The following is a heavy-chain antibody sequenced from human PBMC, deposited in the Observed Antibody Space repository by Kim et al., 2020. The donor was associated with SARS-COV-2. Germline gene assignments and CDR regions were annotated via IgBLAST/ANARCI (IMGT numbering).Heavy chain of an antibody. J-gene: IGHJ4*02. CDR3: ASYCSGGSCYLEVFDY. V-gene: IGHV4-39*01. D-gene: IGHD2-15*01. CDR2: IYYSGST. Sequence: SETLSLTCTVSGGSISSSSYYWGWIRQPPGKGLEWIGSIYYSGSTYYNPSLKSRVTISVDTSKNQFSLKLSSVTAADTAVYYCASYCSGGSCYLEVFDYWGQGTLVTVSS. CDR1: GGSISSSSYY.